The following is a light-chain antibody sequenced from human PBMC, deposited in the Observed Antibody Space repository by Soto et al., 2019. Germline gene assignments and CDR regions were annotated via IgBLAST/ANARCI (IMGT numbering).Light chain of an antibody. Sequence: EIVMTQSPVTLSVSPGERATLSCRASQSVSSNLAWYQQTPGQAPRLLIYGASTRATGIPARFSGSGSGTEFSLTISSLQSEDFAVHYCQQYDNWPPWTFGQGTKVEI. CDR3: QQYDNWPPWT. CDR2: GAS. V-gene: IGKV3-15*01. J-gene: IGKJ1*01. CDR1: QSVSSN.